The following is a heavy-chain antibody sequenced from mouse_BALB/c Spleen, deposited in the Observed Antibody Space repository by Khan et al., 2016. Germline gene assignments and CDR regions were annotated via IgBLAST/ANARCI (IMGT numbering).Heavy chain of an antibody. Sequence: QVQLQQPGAELARPGASVKLSCKASGYTFTSYWMQWVKQRPGQGLEWIGAIYPGDGDTRYTQKFKGKATLTADKSSSTAYMQLSSLASEDSAVYYCASYYGSSYDYFDYWGQGTTLTVSS. J-gene: IGHJ2*01. CDR3: ASYYGSSYDYFDY. V-gene: IGHV1-87*01. CDR1: GYTFTSYW. D-gene: IGHD1-1*01. CDR2: IYPGDGDT.